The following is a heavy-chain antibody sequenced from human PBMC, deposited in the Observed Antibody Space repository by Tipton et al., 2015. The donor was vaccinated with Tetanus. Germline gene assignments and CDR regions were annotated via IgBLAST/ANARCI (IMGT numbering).Heavy chain of an antibody. J-gene: IGHJ4*02. CDR3: ARVFTRGYSYWTTFDY. CDR2: IYYSGTT. V-gene: IGHV4-30-4*01. CDR1: GGSISSGDYY. Sequence: LRLSCTVSGGSISSGDYYWSWIRQPPGKGLEWIGYIYYSGTTYYNPSLKSRVTISVDTSNNQFSLKVTSVTAADTAVYYCARVFTRGYSYWTTFDYWGQGALVTVSS. D-gene: IGHD2-2*03.